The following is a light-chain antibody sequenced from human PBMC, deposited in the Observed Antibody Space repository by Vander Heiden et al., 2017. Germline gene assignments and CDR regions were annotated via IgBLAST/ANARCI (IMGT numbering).Light chain of an antibody. V-gene: IGLV3-1*01. CDR3: QAWDSSTVV. J-gene: IGLJ2*01. CDR2: QDS. CDR1: KLGDKY. Sequence: SYALTQPPSVSVSPGQTASITCSGDKLGDKYACWYQQKPGQSPVLVIYQDSKRPSGIPERFSGSNSGNKATLTISGTQAMDEADDYCQAWDSSTVVFGGGTKLTVL.